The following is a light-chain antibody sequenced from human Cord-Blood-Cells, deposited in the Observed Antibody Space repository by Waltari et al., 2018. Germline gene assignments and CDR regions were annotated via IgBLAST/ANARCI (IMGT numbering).Light chain of an antibody. CDR1: QDISNY. J-gene: IGKJ4*01. Sequence: DIQMTQSPSSLSASVGDRVTITCQASQDISNYLNGYQQKPGTAPKLLIYDASNLETGVPSRFSGSGSGTDFTFTISSLQPEDIATYYCKQYDNLPPLTFGGGTKVEIK. CDR2: DAS. CDR3: KQYDNLPPLT. V-gene: IGKV1-33*01.